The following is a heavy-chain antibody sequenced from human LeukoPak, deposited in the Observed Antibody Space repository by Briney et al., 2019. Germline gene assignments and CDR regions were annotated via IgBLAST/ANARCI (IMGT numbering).Heavy chain of an antibody. CDR2: ISYDGSIQ. CDR1: GFFFSDYG. V-gene: IGHV3-30*09. Sequence: GGSLRLSCATSGFFFSDYGFHWVRQPPGKGLEWVAVISYDGSIQHYADSVKGRFAFSRDNSKNTLYLQMNSLRPEDTAVYYCARDRRAVAVYFDYWGQGTLVTVSS. D-gene: IGHD6-19*01. CDR3: ARDRRAVAVYFDY. J-gene: IGHJ4*02.